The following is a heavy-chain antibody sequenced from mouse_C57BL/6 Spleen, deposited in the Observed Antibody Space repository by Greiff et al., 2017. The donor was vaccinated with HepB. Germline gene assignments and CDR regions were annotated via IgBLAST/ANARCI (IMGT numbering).Heavy chain of an antibody. CDR3: AREAVVGGNWYFDV. D-gene: IGHD1-1*01. CDR1: GYTFTSYW. J-gene: IGHJ1*03. Sequence: QVQLQQPGAELVKPGASVKLSCKASGYTFTSYWMHWVKQRPGQGLEWIGNIYPSDSETHYNQKFKDKATLTVDKSSSTAYMQLSSLTSEDSAVYYCAREAVVGGNWYFDVWGTGTTVTVSS. CDR2: IYPSDSET. V-gene: IGHV1-61*01.